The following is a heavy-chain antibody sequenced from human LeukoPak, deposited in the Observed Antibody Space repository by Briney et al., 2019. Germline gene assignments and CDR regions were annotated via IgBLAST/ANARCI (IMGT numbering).Heavy chain of an antibody. CDR1: GGCISTTTYH. J-gene: IGHJ4*02. Sequence: PSETLSLTCAVSGGCISTTTYHWVWIRQPPGKGLEWIGNIYYSGSTFYNPSLKSRVTIFLDTSKNQFSLRLTSVTAADTAVYYCAREGLRGEYFDYWGQGTLVTVSS. D-gene: IGHD2-8*01. V-gene: IGHV4-39*01. CDR3: AREGLRGEYFDY. CDR2: IYYSGST.